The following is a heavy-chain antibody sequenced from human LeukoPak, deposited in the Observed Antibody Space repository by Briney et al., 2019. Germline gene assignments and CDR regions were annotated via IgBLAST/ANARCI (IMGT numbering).Heavy chain of an antibody. CDR1: GYSISNDYF. CDR3: TRLVPAWEGGGSNY. Sequence: PSETLSLTCVVSGYSISNDYFWGWIRQSPGKGLEWIGTVSRSGTTYYNPSLKIRVIISIDTSKNQFSLKLISMTAADTAVYYCTRLVPAWEGGGSNYWGRGTLVTVSS. CDR2: VSRSGTT. J-gene: IGHJ4*01. V-gene: IGHV4-38-2*01. D-gene: IGHD1-26*01.